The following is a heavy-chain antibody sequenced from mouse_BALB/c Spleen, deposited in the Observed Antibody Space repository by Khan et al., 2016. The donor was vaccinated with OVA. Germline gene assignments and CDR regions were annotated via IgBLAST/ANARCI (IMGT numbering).Heavy chain of an antibody. D-gene: IGHD1-1*02. J-gene: IGHJ2*01. CDR1: GFSFTSDYV. CDR3: ARDYGGAFDY. V-gene: IGHV3-2*02. Sequence: EVQLQESGPGLVKPSQSLSLTCTVTGFSFTSDYVWYWIRQFPGNKLEWMGFISYSGNTYYNACLKSRFSITRDTSKNQFFLQMNSVTTVDTAKYYCARDYGGAFDYWGQGTTLTVSS. CDR2: ISYSGNT.